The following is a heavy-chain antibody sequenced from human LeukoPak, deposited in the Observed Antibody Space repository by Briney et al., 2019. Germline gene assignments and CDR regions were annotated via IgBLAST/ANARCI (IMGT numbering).Heavy chain of an antibody. CDR3: ARGVAVYCSSTSCYMDWFDP. V-gene: IGHV4-31*03. J-gene: IGHJ5*02. Sequence: SETLSLTCTVSGDSISNGVKYWSWIRQHPGRGLEWIGYIYHSGRSYYNPSLKSRITMSVDTSKNQFSLNLSSVTAADTAVYYCARGVAVYCSSTSCYMDWFDPWGQGTLVTVSS. CDR2: IYHSGRS. D-gene: IGHD2-2*02. CDR1: GDSISNGVKY.